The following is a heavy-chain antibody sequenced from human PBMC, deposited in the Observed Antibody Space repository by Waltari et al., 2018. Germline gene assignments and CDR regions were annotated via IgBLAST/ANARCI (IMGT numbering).Heavy chain of an antibody. J-gene: IGHJ4*02. D-gene: IGHD5-12*01. Sequence: EVQLVESGGGLIQPGGSLRLSCEASGFRVSYNYMSWVRQAPGKGLEWVSVMHAGGSTYYGDSVKGRFIISRDISKNTLYLQMNSLTVDHSAMYFCARAGLGSPSQWLQLFDSWGQGTLVTVSS. CDR1: GFRVSYNY. V-gene: IGHV3-53*01. CDR3: ARAGLGSPSQWLQLFDS. CDR2: MHAGGST.